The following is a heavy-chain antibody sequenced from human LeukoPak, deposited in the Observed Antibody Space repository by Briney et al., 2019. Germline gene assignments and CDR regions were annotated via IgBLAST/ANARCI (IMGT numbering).Heavy chain of an antibody. CDR2: IIPILGIA. Sequence: SVKVSCKASGGTFSSYAISWVRQAPGQGLEWMARIIPILGIANYAQKFQGRVTITADKSTSTAYMELSSLRSEDTAVYYCARDRDCSSASCDTPNWFDPWGQGTLVTVSS. CDR1: GGTFSSYA. CDR3: ARDRDCSSASCDTPNWFDP. J-gene: IGHJ5*02. D-gene: IGHD2-2*02. V-gene: IGHV1-69*04.